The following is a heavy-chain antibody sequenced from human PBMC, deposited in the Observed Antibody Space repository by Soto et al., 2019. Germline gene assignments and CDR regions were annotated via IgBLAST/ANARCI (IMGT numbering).Heavy chain of an antibody. D-gene: IGHD3-22*01. J-gene: IGHJ4*02. CDR2: INLNSGGT. V-gene: IGHV1-2*02. Sequence: QVQLVQSGAEVKKTGASVKVSCEAPGHYFSGYYMYWVRQAPGHGLEWMGWINLNSGGTNYAQKFQGRVTMTRDTSITTGYMDLSGLTSDETAVYYCASAPPYDGISGCLELWGQGTLVTVSS. CDR3: ASAPPYDGISGCLEL. CDR1: GHYFSGYY.